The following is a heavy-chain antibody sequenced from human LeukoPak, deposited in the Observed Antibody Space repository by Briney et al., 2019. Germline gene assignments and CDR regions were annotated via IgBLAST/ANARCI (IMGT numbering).Heavy chain of an antibody. V-gene: IGHV4-34*01. J-gene: IGHJ6*03. CDR3: ARGQGSSWYYYYYYMDV. CDR1: GGSFSGYY. Sequence: PSETLSLTCAVYGGSFSGYYWSWIRQPPGKGLEWIGEISHSGSTNYNPSLKSRVTISVDTSKNQFSLKLSSVTAADTAVYYCARGQGSSWYYYYYYMDVWGKGTTVTVSS. CDR2: ISHSGST. D-gene: IGHD6-13*01.